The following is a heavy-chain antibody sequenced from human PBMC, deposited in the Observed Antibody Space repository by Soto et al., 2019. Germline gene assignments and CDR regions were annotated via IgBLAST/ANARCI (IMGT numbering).Heavy chain of an antibody. CDR2: IYYSGST. J-gene: IGHJ4*01. Sequence: SETLSLTCTVSGGSISSYYWSWIRQPPGKGLEWIGYIYYSGSTNYNPSLKSRVTISVDTSKNQFSLKLSSVTAADTAVYYCARLKYSRGRYTNFDYWC. V-gene: IGHV4-59*08. CDR3: ARLKYSRGRYTNFDY. D-gene: IGHD6-19*01. CDR1: GGSISSYY.